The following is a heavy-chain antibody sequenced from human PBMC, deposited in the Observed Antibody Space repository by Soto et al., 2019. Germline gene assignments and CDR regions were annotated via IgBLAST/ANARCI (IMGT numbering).Heavy chain of an antibody. J-gene: IGHJ5*02. Sequence: GGSLRLSCAASGFTFSSYSMSWVRQAPGKGLEWVSAISGSGGSTYYADSVKGRFTISRDNSKNTLYLQMNSLRAEDTAVYYCAKGYCSSTSCYHPPTVGWFDPWGQGTLVTVSS. V-gene: IGHV3-23*01. CDR3: AKGYCSSTSCYHPPTVGWFDP. D-gene: IGHD2-2*01. CDR2: ISGSGGST. CDR1: GFTFSSYS.